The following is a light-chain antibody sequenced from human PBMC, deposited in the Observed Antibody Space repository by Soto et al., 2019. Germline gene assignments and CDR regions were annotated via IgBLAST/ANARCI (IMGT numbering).Light chain of an antibody. CDR3: QQYGSSPLT. CDR2: DAS. Sequence: EIVLTQSPATLSLSPGERVTLSCRASQSVSSSYLAWYQQKPGQAPRLLIYDASNRATGIPARFSGSGSGTDFTLIISSLEPEDFAVYYCQQYGSSPLTFGGGTKVDIK. J-gene: IGKJ4*01. V-gene: IGKV3-20*01. CDR1: QSVSSSY.